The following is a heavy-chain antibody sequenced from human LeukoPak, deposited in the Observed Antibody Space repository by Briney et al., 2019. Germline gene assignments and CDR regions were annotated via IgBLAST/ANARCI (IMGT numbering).Heavy chain of an antibody. Sequence: GGSLRLSCAASGFTFSSYGMHWVRQPPGKGLERVAFIRYDGSNKYYADSVKGRFTISRDNSRDTLHLQMNSLRAEDTAVYYCAKDNYDYGDYDGGDYWGQGTLVTVSS. D-gene: IGHD4-17*01. CDR1: GFTFSSYG. CDR3: AKDNYDYGDYDGGDY. V-gene: IGHV3-30*02. J-gene: IGHJ4*02. CDR2: IRYDGSNK.